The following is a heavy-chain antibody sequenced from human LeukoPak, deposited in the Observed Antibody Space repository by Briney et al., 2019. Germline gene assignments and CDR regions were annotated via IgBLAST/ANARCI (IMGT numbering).Heavy chain of an antibody. Sequence: GGSLRLSCAVSGFTFNSYAMSWVRQAPGEGLEWVSTISGSDDRTFYADSVKGRFTISRDNSKNTVYLQMNSLRAGDTAVYYCAKVQRSDFDMNFDSWGQGTLVTVSS. V-gene: IGHV3-23*01. CDR2: ISGSDDRT. CDR3: AKVQRSDFDMNFDS. J-gene: IGHJ4*02. D-gene: IGHD5-12*01. CDR1: GFTFNSYA.